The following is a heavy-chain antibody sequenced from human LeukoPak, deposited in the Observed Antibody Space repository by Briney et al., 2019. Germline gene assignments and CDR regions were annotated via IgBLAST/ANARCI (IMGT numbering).Heavy chain of an antibody. J-gene: IGHJ4*02. V-gene: IGHV3-74*03. CDR2: INPYGSIR. CDR1: GLTFSTYW. CDR3: AREARVGGALQY. Sequence: GGSLRLSCAASGLTFSTYWMHWVRQAPGKGLAWVARINPYGSIRTYANSVQGRVTISRDTAKDTLFLQMNSLRAEDTAVYYCAREARVGGALQYWGQGTPVTVSS. D-gene: IGHD1-26*01.